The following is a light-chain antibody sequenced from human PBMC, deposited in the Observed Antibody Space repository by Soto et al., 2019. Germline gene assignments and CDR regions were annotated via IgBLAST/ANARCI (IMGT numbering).Light chain of an antibody. CDR2: KVS. CDR1: ESLVHGDGNTY. V-gene: IGKV2-30*02. J-gene: IGKJ5*01. Sequence: DVVMTQSPLSLPVTLGQAASISCRSSESLVHGDGNTYLSWFQQRPGQSPRRLIYKVSNRDSGVPDRFTGSGSGTDFALKISRVEAEDVGVYYCMQGTHWPITFGQGTRLEIK. CDR3: MQGTHWPIT.